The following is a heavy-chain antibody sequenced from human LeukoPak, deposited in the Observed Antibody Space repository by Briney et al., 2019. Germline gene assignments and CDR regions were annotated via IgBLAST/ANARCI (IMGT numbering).Heavy chain of an antibody. CDR2: ISWNSGNI. V-gene: IGHV3-9*01. CDR3: AKSPSGYYYYFDY. Sequence: GGSLRLSCAASGFTFDDYAMHWVRQAPGKGLEWVSGISWNSGNIGYAESVKGRFTISRGNAKNSLYLQMNSLRPEDTALYYCAKSPSGYYYYFDYWGQGTLVTVSS. J-gene: IGHJ4*02. CDR1: GFTFDDYA. D-gene: IGHD3-22*01.